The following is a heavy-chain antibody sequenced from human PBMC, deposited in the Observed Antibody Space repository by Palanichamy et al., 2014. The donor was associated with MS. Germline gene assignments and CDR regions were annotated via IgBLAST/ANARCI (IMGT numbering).Heavy chain of an antibody. V-gene: IGHV3-9*01. CDR3: AKGSTVTTLHGYMDV. CDR2: ISWNSGSI. D-gene: IGHD4-11*01. J-gene: IGHJ6*03. Sequence: EVQLVESGGGLVQPGRSLRLSCAASGFTIDDYAMHWVRQAPGKGLEWVSGISWNSGSIGYADSVKGRFTISRDNAKNSLYLQMNSLRAEDTALYYCAKGSTVTTLHGYMDVWGKGTTVTVSS. CDR1: GFTIDDYA.